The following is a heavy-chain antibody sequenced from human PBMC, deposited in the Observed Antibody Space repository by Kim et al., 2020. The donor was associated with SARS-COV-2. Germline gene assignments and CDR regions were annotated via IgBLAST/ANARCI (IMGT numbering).Heavy chain of an antibody. CDR2: INHSGST. J-gene: IGHJ4*02. CDR3: ARGRWIQLWPAAQEY. CDR1: GGSFSGYY. Sequence: SETLSLTCAVYGGSFSGYYWSWIRQPPGKGLEWIGEINHSGSTNYNPSLKSRVTISVDTSKNQFSLKLSSVTAADTAVYYCARGRWIQLWPAAQEYWGQGTLVTVSS. D-gene: IGHD5-18*01. V-gene: IGHV4-34*01.